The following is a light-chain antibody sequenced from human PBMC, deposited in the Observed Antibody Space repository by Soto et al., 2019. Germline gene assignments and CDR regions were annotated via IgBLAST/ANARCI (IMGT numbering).Light chain of an antibody. Sequence: DLQMTQSPSILSASVGDRVTITCRSSQSMRRCLSWFQHKPGKAPKLLIYDVSVLESGVSSRFSGSGSGTEFALTINSLQPDDLATYYCQQYDVYPLTFGAGTKVQI. CDR3: QQYDVYPLT. CDR1: QSMRRC. J-gene: IGKJ1*01. V-gene: IGKV1-5*03. CDR2: DVS.